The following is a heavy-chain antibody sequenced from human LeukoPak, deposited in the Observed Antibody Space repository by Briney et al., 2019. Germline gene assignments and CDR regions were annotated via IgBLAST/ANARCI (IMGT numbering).Heavy chain of an antibody. Sequence: PGGSLRLSCAASGFPFSSYWMSWVRQAPGKGLGWVANIKEDGSVKYYVDSVKGRFTISRDNAKNSVCLEMNSLRAEDTAVYYCARDNYGDYGYWGQGTLVTVSS. J-gene: IGHJ4*02. CDR1: GFPFSSYW. D-gene: IGHD4-17*01. V-gene: IGHV3-7*05. CDR3: ARDNYGDYGY. CDR2: IKEDGSVK.